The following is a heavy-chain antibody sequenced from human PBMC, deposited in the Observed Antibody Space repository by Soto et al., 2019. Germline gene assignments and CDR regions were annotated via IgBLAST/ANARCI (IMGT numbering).Heavy chain of an antibody. J-gene: IGHJ3*02. Sequence: PSETLSLTCTVSGGSISSYYWSWIRQPPGKGLELIGYIYYSGSTNYNPSLKSRVTISVDTSKNQFSLKLSSVTAADTAVYYCARGFSRRCSSTSCPGAFDIWGQGTMVTVSS. CDR2: IYYSGST. CDR1: GGSISSYY. V-gene: IGHV4-59*08. D-gene: IGHD2-2*01. CDR3: ARGFSRRCSSTSCPGAFDI.